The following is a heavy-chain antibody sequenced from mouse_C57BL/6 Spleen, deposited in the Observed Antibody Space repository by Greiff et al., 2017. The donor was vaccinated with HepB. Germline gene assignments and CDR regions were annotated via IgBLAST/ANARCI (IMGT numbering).Heavy chain of an antibody. CDR2: ISYDGSN. CDR1: GYSITSGYY. J-gene: IGHJ4*01. D-gene: IGHD2-12*01. V-gene: IGHV3-6*01. CDR3: ARGELRRDLSIDF. Sequence: VQLQQSGPGLVKPSQSLSLTCSVTGYSITSGYYWNWIRQFPGNKLEWMSYISYDGSNNYNPSLKNRISITRDTPKNQFFMKLNSVTTEDTATYYCARGELRRDLSIDFWGQGTSVTVSS.